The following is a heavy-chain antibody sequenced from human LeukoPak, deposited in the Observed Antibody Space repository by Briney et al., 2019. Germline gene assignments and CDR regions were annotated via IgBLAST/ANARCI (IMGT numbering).Heavy chain of an antibody. V-gene: IGHV4-59*01. CDR1: DGSINSYY. CDR2: IYYNGNT. D-gene: IGHD1-26*01. J-gene: IGHJ6*02. Sequence: PSETLSLTCSVSDGSINSYYWNWIPRPPGKGLEWIGYIYYNGNTNYSPSLKSRVTMSVDTSKNLFSLKVSSVTAADTAVYYCAGGRSNYYGMDVWGQGTTVTVSS. CDR3: AGGRSNYYGMDV.